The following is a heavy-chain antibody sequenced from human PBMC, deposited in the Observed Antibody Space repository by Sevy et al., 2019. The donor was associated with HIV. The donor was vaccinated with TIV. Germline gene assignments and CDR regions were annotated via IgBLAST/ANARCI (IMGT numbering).Heavy chain of an antibody. D-gene: IGHD6-13*01. CDR1: GYNFNNYY. J-gene: IGHJ4*02. CDR2: INPTSGST. Sequence: ASVKVSCKASGYNFNNYYIHWVRQAPGQGLEWMGVINPTSGSTYYAQKFQGRVTMTRDTSTSIVYMDLRRLTSDDTDVYYCARGDGTVRCFDDWGQGTLVTVSS. V-gene: IGHV1-46*02. CDR3: ARGDGTVRCFDD.